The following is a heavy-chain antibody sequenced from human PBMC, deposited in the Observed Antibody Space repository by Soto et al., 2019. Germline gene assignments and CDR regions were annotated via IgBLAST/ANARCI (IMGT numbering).Heavy chain of an antibody. CDR1: SGSISSTIYS. J-gene: IGHJ5*02. V-gene: IGHV4-39*01. CDR2: IFYSGST. D-gene: IGHD2-15*01. CDR3: ARQCRGVTCHWFVP. Sequence: SETLSLTCTVSSGSISSTIYSWDWIRQPPWKGLEWIGSIFYSGSTYYNPSLKCRVTISVDTSKNQFSLTLTFVTAADTAVYYCARQCRGVTCHWFVPWGQGTLVT.